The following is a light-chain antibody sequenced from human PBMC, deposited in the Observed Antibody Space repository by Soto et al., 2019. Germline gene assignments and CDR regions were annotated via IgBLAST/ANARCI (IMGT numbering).Light chain of an antibody. J-gene: IGKJ2*01. CDR2: GAS. CDR1: QSVSSN. CDR3: QQYNNWPPYT. Sequence: EIVMTQSPATLSVSPGERATLSCRASQSVSSNLAWYQQKPGQAPRLLIYGASTRATGIPARFSGSESWTEFTLTISSLQSEDFALYYCQQYNNWPPYTFGQGTKLEIK. V-gene: IGKV3-15*01.